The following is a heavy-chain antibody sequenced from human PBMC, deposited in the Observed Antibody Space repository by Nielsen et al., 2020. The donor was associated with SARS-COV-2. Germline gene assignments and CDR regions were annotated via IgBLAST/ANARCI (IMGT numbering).Heavy chain of an antibody. Sequence: GESLKISCAASGFTFSSYSMNWVRQAPGKGLEWVSYISSSSSTIYYADSVKGRFTISRDNAKNSLYLQMNSLRAEDTAVYYCARDSEIVVVPAALNWFDPWGQGTLVTVSS. J-gene: IGHJ5*02. CDR1: GFTFSSYS. CDR3: ARDSEIVVVPAALNWFDP. D-gene: IGHD2-2*01. V-gene: IGHV3-48*04. CDR2: ISSSSSTI.